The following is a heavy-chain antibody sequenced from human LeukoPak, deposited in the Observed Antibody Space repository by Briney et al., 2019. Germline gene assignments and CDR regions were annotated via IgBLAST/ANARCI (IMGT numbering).Heavy chain of an antibody. J-gene: IGHJ5*02. D-gene: IGHD2-2*01. V-gene: IGHV1-2*02. CDR2: INTNSGGT. Sequence: ASVKVSCKASGYTLTGYYMHWVPQAPGQGLEGMGWINTNSGGTNYAQKFQGRVTMTRDTSISTAYMELSRLRSDDTAVYYCAREVPYCSNTRCYWCDLWGQGTLVTVSS. CDR3: AREVPYCSNTRCYWCDL. CDR1: GYTLTGYY.